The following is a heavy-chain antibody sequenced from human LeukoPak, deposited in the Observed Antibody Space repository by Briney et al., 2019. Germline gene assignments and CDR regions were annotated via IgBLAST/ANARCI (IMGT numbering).Heavy chain of an antibody. Sequence: SETLSLTCTVSGGSISSYYWSWIRQPPGKGLEWIGYIYYSGSTNYNPSLKSRVTISVDTSKNQFSLKLSSVTAADTAVYYCARQRGGYGDYQCYFDYWGQGTLVTVSS. CDR3: ARQRGGYGDYQCYFDY. CDR2: IYYSGST. D-gene: IGHD4-17*01. J-gene: IGHJ4*02. CDR1: GGSISSYY. V-gene: IGHV4-59*08.